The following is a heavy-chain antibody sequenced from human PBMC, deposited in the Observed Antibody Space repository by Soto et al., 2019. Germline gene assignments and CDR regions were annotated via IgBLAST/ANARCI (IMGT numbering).Heavy chain of an antibody. CDR2: IYYSGIT. Sequence: PSETLSLTCTVSGGSISSGLYYWSWIRQHPGKGLEWIGYIYYSGITYYNPSLKSRVTISVDTSKNQFSLKLSSVTAADTAVYYCARVRGYDFWSGYYNGDYWGQGTQVTVSS. D-gene: IGHD3-3*01. CDR1: GGSISSGLYY. V-gene: IGHV4-31*03. CDR3: ARVRGYDFWSGYYNGDY. J-gene: IGHJ4*02.